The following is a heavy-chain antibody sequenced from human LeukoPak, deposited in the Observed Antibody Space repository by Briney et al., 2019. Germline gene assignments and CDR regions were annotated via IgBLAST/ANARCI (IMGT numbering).Heavy chain of an antibody. CDR3: ARARYFDILTGYYNAEYFQH. Sequence: ASETLSLTCAVYGGSFSDYYWSWIRQPPGKGLEWIGEIKHSGSANYNPSLDSRVTISVDTSKNQFSLKLSSVTAADTAVYYCARARYFDILTGYYNAEYFQHWGQGTLVTVSS. J-gene: IGHJ1*01. V-gene: IGHV4-34*01. D-gene: IGHD3-9*01. CDR1: GGSFSDYY. CDR2: IKHSGSA.